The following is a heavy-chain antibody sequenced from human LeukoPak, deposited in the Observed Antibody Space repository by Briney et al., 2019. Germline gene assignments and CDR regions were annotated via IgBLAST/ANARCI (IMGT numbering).Heavy chain of an antibody. CDR1: GGTFSSYA. CDR2: FDPEDGET. D-gene: IGHD3-10*01. V-gene: IGHV1-24*01. Sequence: ASVKVSCKASGGTFSSYAISWVRQAPGQGLEWMGGFDPEDGETIYAQKFQGRVTMTEDTSTDTAYMELSSLRSEDTAVYYCATEAMVRGVIPYYFDYWGQGTLVTVSS. CDR3: ATEAMVRGVIPYYFDY. J-gene: IGHJ4*02.